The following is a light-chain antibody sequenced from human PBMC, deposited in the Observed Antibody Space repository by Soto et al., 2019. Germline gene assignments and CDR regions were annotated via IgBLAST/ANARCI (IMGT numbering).Light chain of an antibody. CDR2: DVA. Sequence: QSVLTQPASVSGSPGQSITISCTGTSSDVGGYNYVSWYQQHPGKPPKLIIYDVANRPSGVSNRFSGSKSGSTASLIISRLQTEDEADYYCVSYTSSTTDVFGTGTKLTVL. J-gene: IGLJ1*01. V-gene: IGLV2-14*03. CDR1: SSDVGGYNY. CDR3: VSYTSSTTDV.